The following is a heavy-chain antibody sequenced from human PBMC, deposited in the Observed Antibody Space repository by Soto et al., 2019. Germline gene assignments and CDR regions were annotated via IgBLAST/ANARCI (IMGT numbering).Heavy chain of an antibody. Sequence: GGSLRLSCAASGFTFSSYAMSWVRQAPGKGLEWVSTISGSGGSTYYADSVKGRFTISRDNSKNTLYLQMNSLRAEDTAVYYCAKVGGILRFLEWLPFDPWGQGTLVTVSS. V-gene: IGHV3-23*01. CDR3: AKVGGILRFLEWLPFDP. J-gene: IGHJ5*02. CDR1: GFTFSSYA. CDR2: ISGSGGST. D-gene: IGHD3-3*01.